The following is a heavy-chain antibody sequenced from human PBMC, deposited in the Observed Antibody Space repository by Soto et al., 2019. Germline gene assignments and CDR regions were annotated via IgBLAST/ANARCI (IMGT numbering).Heavy chain of an antibody. CDR2: IWYDGSNK. J-gene: IGHJ3*02. Sequence: PGGSLRLSCAASGFTFGSYGMHWVRQAPGKGLEWVAVIWYDGSNKYYADYVKGRFTISRDNSKNTLYLQMNSLRAEDTAVYYCARPLWEVVARDAFDIWGQGTMVTVSS. CDR3: ARPLWEVVARDAFDI. CDR1: GFTFGSYG. D-gene: IGHD3-22*01. V-gene: IGHV3-33*01.